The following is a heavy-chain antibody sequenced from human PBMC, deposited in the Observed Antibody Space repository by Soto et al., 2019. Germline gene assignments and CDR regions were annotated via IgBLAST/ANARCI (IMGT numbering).Heavy chain of an antibody. Sequence: QITLKESGPTLVKPTQTLTLTCTFSGFSLSTSGVGVGWIRQPPGKALEWLALIHWDDDKRYSPSLKSRPTITKDTSKIQVVLTMTTMDPVDTATCYCAHRRNPDYRGSWYAPYFDYWGQGSLVTVSS. V-gene: IGHV2-5*02. CDR1: GFSLSTSGVG. D-gene: IGHD6-13*01. CDR2: IHWDDDK. CDR3: AHRRNPDYRGSWYAPYFDY. J-gene: IGHJ4*02.